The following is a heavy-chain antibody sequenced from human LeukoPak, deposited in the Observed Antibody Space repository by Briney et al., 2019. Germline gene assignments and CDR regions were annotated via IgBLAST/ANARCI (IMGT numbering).Heavy chain of an antibody. CDR3: ARALRGYSYGSAWSGYFDY. V-gene: IGHV3-23*01. CDR2: IGGGGATP. D-gene: IGHD5-18*01. CDR1: GFTFNNYA. J-gene: IGHJ4*02. Sequence: PGGSLRLSCEASGFTFNNYAMSWVRQAPGKGLEWVSAIGGGGATPYYADSVKGRFTVSRDTSKNTLYVQMNSLRAEDTAVYYCARALRGYSYGSAWSGYFDYWGQGTLVTVSS.